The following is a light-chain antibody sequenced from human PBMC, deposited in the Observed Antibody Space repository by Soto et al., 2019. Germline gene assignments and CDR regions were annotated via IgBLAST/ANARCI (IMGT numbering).Light chain of an antibody. J-gene: IGLJ1*01. CDR2: DVS. Sequence: QSALTQPASVSGSPGQSITISCTGTSSDVGAYNYVSWYQQHPGKVPKLMIYDVSDRPSGVSNSFSGSKSGNTASLTISGLQAEDEADYYCSSFTRSNSYVFGTGTKVTVL. V-gene: IGLV2-14*03. CDR1: SSDVGAYNY. CDR3: SSFTRSNSYV.